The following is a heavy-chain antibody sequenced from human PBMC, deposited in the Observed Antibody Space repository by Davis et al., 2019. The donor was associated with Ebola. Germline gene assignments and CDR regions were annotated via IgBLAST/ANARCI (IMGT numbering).Heavy chain of an antibody. J-gene: IGHJ6*02. CDR3: AKGISRELHDYYYYYGMDV. D-gene: IGHD1-26*01. Sequence: GESLKISCSASGFTFSSYAMHWVRQAPGKGLEYVSAISSNGGSTYYADSVKGRFTISRDNSKNTLYLQMNSLRAEDTAVYYCAKGISRELHDYYYYYGMDVWGQGTTVTVSS. CDR2: ISSNGGST. V-gene: IGHV3-64*04. CDR1: GFTFSSYA.